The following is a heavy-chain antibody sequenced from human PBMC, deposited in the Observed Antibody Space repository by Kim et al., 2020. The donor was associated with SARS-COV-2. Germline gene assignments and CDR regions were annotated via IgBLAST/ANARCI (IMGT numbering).Heavy chain of an antibody. CDR3: ARIGDY. J-gene: IGHJ4*02. Sequence: PGAPDTRYSPPFQGQVTISTDKSISTAYLQWSSLKASDTAMYYCARIGDYWGQGTLVTVSS. D-gene: IGHD2-15*01. V-gene: IGHV5-51*01. CDR2: PGAPDT.